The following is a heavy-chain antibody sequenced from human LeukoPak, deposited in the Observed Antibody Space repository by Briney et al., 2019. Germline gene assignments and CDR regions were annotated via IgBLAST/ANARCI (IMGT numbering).Heavy chain of an antibody. CDR3: ARPRGAWYNAFDI. V-gene: IGHV5-51*01. D-gene: IGHD6-13*01. J-gene: IGHJ3*02. CDR2: IYPGDFDT. CDR1: GYRFTSYW. Sequence: PGESLKISCKGSGYRFTSYWIGWVRQMPGKGLEWMGIIYPGDFDTRYSPSFEGQVTISADKSISTAYLQRTSLKASDSAMYYCARPRGAWYNAFDIWGQGTMVTVSS.